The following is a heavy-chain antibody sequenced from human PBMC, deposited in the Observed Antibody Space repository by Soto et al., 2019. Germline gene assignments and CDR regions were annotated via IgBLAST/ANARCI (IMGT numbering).Heavy chain of an antibody. CDR1: GYSFTTYR. J-gene: IGHJ6*02. CDR2: IYPGDSDT. V-gene: IGHV5-51*01. Sequence: GESLKISCKCSGYSFTTYRIGWIRPMPGKGLEWMGIIYPGDSDTRYSPSFQGQVTISADKSISTAYLQWSSLKASDTAMYYCARTAAAGKNYYGVDVWGQGTTVTVSS. CDR3: ARTAAAGKNYYGVDV. D-gene: IGHD6-13*01.